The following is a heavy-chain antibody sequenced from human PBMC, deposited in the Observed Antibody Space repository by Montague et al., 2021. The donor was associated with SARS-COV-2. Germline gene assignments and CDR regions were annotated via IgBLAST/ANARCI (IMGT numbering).Heavy chain of an antibody. V-gene: IGHV4-39*01. D-gene: IGHD1-26*01. Sequence: SETLSLTCTVSGGSISSSSYYWGWIRQPPGKGLEWIGSIYYSGSTYYNPSLKSRVTISVDTSKNQFSLKLSSVTAADTAVYYCARHVPIELTLENAFDIWGQGTMVTVSS. CDR2: IYYSGST. CDR1: GGSISSSSYY. CDR3: ARHVPIELTLENAFDI. J-gene: IGHJ3*02.